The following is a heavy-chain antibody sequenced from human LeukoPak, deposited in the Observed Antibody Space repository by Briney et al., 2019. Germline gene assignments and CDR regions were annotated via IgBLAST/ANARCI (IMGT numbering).Heavy chain of an antibody. CDR3: ARRKYQAAADF. V-gene: IGHV4-39*01. J-gene: IGHJ4*02. CDR1: GRSITSSSHY. Sequence: SETLSLTCTVSGRSITSSSHYWGWIRQPPGKGLEWIGNIYYSGNTYYNPSLKSPVTMSVHTAKNQFSLKLSSVTAADTAVYYCARRKYQAAADFWGQGTLVTVSS. D-gene: IGHD6-13*01. CDR2: IYYSGNT.